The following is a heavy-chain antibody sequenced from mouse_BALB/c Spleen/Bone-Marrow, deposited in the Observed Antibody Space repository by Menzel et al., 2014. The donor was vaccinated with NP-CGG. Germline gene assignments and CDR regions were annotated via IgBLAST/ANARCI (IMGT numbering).Heavy chain of an antibody. Sequence: VQLQQSGPGLVAPSQSLSITCTVSGFSLTDYGVSWIRQPPGKGLEWLGVIWGGGSTHYNSALKSRLSISKDNSKSQVFLKMNSLQTDDTAMYYCAKHTGTVVGGIMDYWGQGTSVTVSS. V-gene: IGHV2-6-5*01. J-gene: IGHJ4*01. CDR1: GFSLTDYG. CDR3: AKHTGTVVGGIMDY. D-gene: IGHD1-1*01. CDR2: IWGGGST.